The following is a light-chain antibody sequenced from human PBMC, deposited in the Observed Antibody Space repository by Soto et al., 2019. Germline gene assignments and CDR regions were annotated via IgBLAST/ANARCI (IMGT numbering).Light chain of an antibody. CDR2: GAS. Sequence: DIVMTQSPATLSVSLGDRATLTCRASQSVSSSLAWYQQKPGQAPRLLIYGASTVDSGFPARFSGGGSGTEFTLTISSLQSEDFAVYYCQQYKIWPLTFGGGTKVDIK. CDR1: QSVSSS. V-gene: IGKV3-15*01. CDR3: QQYKIWPLT. J-gene: IGKJ4*02.